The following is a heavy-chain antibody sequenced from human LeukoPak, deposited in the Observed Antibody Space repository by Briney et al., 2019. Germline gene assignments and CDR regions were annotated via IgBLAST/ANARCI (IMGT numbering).Heavy chain of an antibody. Sequence: PGGSLRLSCAASGFTVSSNYMTWVRQAPGKGLEWVSTIYSGGNTYYADSVKGRFTISRDNSKNTMYLQMNSLRAEDTAIYYCARSARFYFDYWGQGTQVTVSS. V-gene: IGHV3-53*01. CDR3: ARSARFYFDY. J-gene: IGHJ4*02. CDR2: IYSGGNT. CDR1: GFTVSSNY.